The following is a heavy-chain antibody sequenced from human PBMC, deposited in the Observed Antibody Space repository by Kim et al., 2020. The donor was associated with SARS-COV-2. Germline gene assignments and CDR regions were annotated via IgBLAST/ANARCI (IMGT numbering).Heavy chain of an antibody. Sequence: SVKVSCKASGGTFSSYAISWVRQAPGQGLEWMGGIIPIFGTANYAQKFQGRVTITADESTSTAYMELSSLRSEDTAVYYCARDRITIFGDLNPDAFDIWGQGTMVTVSS. CDR3: ARDRITIFGDLNPDAFDI. V-gene: IGHV1-69*13. J-gene: IGHJ3*02. CDR1: GGTFSSYA. CDR2: IIPIFGTA. D-gene: IGHD3-3*01.